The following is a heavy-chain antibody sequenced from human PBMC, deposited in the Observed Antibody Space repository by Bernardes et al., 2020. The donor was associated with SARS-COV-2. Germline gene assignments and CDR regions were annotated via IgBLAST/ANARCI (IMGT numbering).Heavy chain of an antibody. V-gene: IGHV3-23*01. D-gene: IGHD1-1*01. CDR1: GISFSSYA. CDR2: ISGSGSSP. Sequence: GGSLRLSCAASGISFSSYAMSWVRQAPGKGLEWVSAISGSGSSPYHADSIKGRFTISRDNSKSTLYLQMRSLRVDDTAVYYCAKGNSTTPYYYYYMDVWGKGTTVTVSS. CDR3: AKGNSTTPYYYYYMDV. J-gene: IGHJ6*03.